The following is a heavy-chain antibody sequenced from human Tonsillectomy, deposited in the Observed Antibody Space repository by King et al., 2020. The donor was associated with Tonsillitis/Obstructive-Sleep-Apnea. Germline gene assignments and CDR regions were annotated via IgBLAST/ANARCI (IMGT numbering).Heavy chain of an antibody. V-gene: IGHV3-48*02. CDR2: ISTGSSTI. D-gene: IGHD3-10*01. CDR3: GGGGGGLHYFDY. Sequence: VQLVESGGGLVQPGGSLRLSCAASGFTLSSYSMNWVRQAPGKGLEWVSYISTGSSTIYYADSVKGRFTISRDNAKNSLYLQMNSLRDEDTAVYYCGGGGGGLHYFDYWGQGTLVTVSS. CDR1: GFTLSSYS. J-gene: IGHJ4*02.